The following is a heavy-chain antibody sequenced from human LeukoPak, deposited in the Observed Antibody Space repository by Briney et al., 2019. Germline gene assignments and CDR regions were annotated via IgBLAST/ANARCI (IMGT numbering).Heavy chain of an antibody. V-gene: IGHV3-21*01. CDR3: AREIYASGTYYY. D-gene: IGHD3-10*01. Sequence: GGSLRLSCAASGFTFSTYWMSWVRQAPGKGLEWVSSISGRSSHIYYTDSVKGRFTISRDNAKNSLYLQMNSLRVEDTAVYYCAREIYASGTYYYWGQGTLVTVSS. CDR2: ISGRSSHI. CDR1: GFTFSTYW. J-gene: IGHJ4*02.